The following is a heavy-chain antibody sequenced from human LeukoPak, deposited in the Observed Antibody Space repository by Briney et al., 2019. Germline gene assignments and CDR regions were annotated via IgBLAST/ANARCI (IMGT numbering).Heavy chain of an antibody. D-gene: IGHD4-17*01. CDR3: ARVGTTVTTLSWFDP. V-gene: IGHV1-2*02. CDR2: INPKSGGT. Sequence: ASVKVSCKASGYTFTVYHMHWVRQAPGQGSEWMGWINPKSGGTNFAQKFQGGVTMTRDTSISTAYMELSRLRTDDTAVYFCARVGTTVTTLSWFDPWGQGTLVTVSS. J-gene: IGHJ5*02. CDR1: GYTFTVYH.